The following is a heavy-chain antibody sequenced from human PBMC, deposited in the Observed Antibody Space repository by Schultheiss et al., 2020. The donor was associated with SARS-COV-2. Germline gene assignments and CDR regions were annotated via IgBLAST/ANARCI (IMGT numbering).Heavy chain of an antibody. Sequence: GGSLRLSCAASGFTFSSYAMHWVRQAPGKGLEWVAVISYDGSNKYYADSVKGRFTISRDNSKNTLYLQMNSLRAEDTAVYYCARDHSGYDCAIDYWGQGTLVTVSS. CDR1: GFTFSSYA. CDR2: ISYDGSNK. J-gene: IGHJ4*02. V-gene: IGHV3-30*04. CDR3: ARDHSGYDCAIDY. D-gene: IGHD5-12*01.